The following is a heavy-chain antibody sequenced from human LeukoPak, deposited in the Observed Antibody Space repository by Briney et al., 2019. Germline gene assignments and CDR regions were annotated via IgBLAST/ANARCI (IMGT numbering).Heavy chain of an antibody. CDR3: AKAPMVREYYFDY. V-gene: IGHV3-21*01. CDR1: GFTFSTYI. Sequence: GGSLRLSRAASGFTFSTYIMNWVRQTPGKGLEWVSSIGTSTSYIYYADSVKGRFTISRDNSKNTLYLQMNSLRAEDTAVYYCAKAPMVREYYFDYWGQGTLVTVSS. J-gene: IGHJ4*02. D-gene: IGHD3-10*01. CDR2: IGTSTSYI.